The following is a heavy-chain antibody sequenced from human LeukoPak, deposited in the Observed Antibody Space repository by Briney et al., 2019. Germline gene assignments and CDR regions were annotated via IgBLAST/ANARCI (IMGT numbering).Heavy chain of an antibody. J-gene: IGHJ4*02. D-gene: IGHD3-22*01. Sequence: PSETLSLTCTVSGGSISSYYWSWIRQPPGKGLEWIGYIYYSGGTNYNPSLKSRVTISIGTSKNQFSLKLSSVTAADTAVYYCARGGYGAYFDYWGRGTLVTVSS. V-gene: IGHV4-59*01. CDR3: ARGGYGAYFDY. CDR2: IYYSGGT. CDR1: GGSISSYY.